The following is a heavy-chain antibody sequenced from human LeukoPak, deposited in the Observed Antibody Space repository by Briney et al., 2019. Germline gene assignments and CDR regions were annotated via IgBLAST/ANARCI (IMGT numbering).Heavy chain of an antibody. CDR2: INPSGGST. CDR1: GYTFTSYY. Sequence: GASVKVSCKASGYTFTSYYMHWVRQAPGQGLEWMGIINPSGGSTSYAQKFQGRVTMTRNTSISTAYMELSSLRSEDTAVYYCARDLGYSSSWYSRPGYYFDYWGQGTLVTVSS. J-gene: IGHJ4*02. V-gene: IGHV1-46*01. D-gene: IGHD6-13*01. CDR3: ARDLGYSSSWYSRPGYYFDY.